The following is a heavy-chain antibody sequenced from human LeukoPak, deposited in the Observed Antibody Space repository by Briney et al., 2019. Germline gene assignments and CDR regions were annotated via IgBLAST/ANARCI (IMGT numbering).Heavy chain of an antibody. CDR3: ATGRIVGVYYFDY. Sequence: ASVKVSCKASGYTFTGYYVHWVRHAPGQGLEWMGWINPNSGGTNYAQKFQGRVTMTRDTSISTAYMELSRLRSDDTAVYYCATGRIVGVYYFDYWGQGTLVTVSS. V-gene: IGHV1-2*02. J-gene: IGHJ4*02. CDR1: GYTFTGYY. D-gene: IGHD1-26*01. CDR2: INPNSGGT.